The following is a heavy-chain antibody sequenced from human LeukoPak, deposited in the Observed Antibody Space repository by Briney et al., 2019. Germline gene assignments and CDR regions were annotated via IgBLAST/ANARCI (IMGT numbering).Heavy chain of an antibody. CDR2: IYSKGTT. D-gene: IGHD1-26*01. CDR1: GDSVSSFY. J-gene: IGHJ4*02. Sequence: SETLSLTCAVSGDSVSSFYWGWVRQSAGKGLEWIGRIYSKGTTKYNLSLKSRATISLDQSKNQFSLYLSSVTAADTAVYYCARLRYTGTSQYYFDSWGQGFLVTVSS. CDR3: ARLRYTGTSQYYFDS. V-gene: IGHV4-4*07.